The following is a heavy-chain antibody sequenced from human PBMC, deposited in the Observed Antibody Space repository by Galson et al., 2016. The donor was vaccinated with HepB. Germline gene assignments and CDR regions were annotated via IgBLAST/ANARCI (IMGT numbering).Heavy chain of an antibody. J-gene: IGHJ1*01. CDR1: GYTFTGFY. CDR2: INPNSGGT. CDR3: AREYLSGTETEFFQH. V-gene: IGHV1-2*02. Sequence: SVKVSCKASGYTFTGFYMHWVRQAPGQGLEWMGWINPNSGGTHSAQKFQGRVSLTRDTSISTAYMALSRLRSDDSAVYYCAREYLSGTETEFFQHWGQGTLVTVSS. D-gene: IGHD6-13*01.